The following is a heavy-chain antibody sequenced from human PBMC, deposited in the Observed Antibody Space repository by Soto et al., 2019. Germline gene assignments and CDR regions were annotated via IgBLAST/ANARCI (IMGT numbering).Heavy chain of an antibody. CDR3: ARDRERVTVNGGIALGAMEV. CDR2: ITSSSDYV. CDR1: GFTFSSYS. J-gene: IGHJ6*02. Sequence: GGSLRLSCAASGFTFSSYSMSWVRQAPGKGLEWVSSITSSSDYVYYAGSVKGRFTISRDNAKNSVSLQMDSLRADDTAVYYCARDRERVTVNGGIALGAMEVWGHRTTVTVSS. V-gene: IGHV3-21*04. D-gene: IGHD3-22*01.